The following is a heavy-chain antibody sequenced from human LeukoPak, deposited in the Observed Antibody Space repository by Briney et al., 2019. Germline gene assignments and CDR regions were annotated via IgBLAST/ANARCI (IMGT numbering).Heavy chain of an antibody. J-gene: IGHJ6*03. V-gene: IGHV3-30*02. Sequence: GGPLRLSCAASGFTLSNYGMHWVRQAPGKGLEWVAFIRYDGSDKYYADSVKGRLTISRDNSKKTLYLQMNSLRAEDTAVYYCAKEYAGSHYYYYYMDVWGKGTTVTVSS. CDR3: AKEYAGSHYYYYYMDV. CDR2: IRYDGSDK. CDR1: GFTLSNYG.